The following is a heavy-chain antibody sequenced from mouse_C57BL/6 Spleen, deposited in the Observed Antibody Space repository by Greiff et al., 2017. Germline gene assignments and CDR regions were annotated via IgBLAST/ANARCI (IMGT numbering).Heavy chain of an antibody. J-gene: IGHJ4*01. D-gene: IGHD1-1*01. Sequence: EVKLVESGGGLVQPGGSLSLSCAASGFTFTDYYMSWVRQPPGKALEWLGFIRNKANGYTTEYSASVKGRFTISRDNSQSILYLQMNALRADDSATYYCARPYGSSFFYAMDYWGQGTSVTVSS. CDR1: GFTFTDYY. CDR3: ARPYGSSFFYAMDY. V-gene: IGHV7-3*01. CDR2: IRNKANGYTT.